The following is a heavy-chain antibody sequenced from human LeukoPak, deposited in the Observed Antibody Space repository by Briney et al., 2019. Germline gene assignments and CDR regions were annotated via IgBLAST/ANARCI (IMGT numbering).Heavy chain of an antibody. CDR1: GGTFSSYA. CDR3: ARGLVDEDAFDI. Sequence: VKVSCKTSGGTFSSYAISWVRQAPGQGLEWMGWINPNSGGTNYAQKFQGRVTMTRDTSISTAYMELSRLRSDDTAVYYCARGLVDEDAFDIWGQGTMVTVSS. J-gene: IGHJ3*02. D-gene: IGHD2-2*01. CDR2: INPNSGGT. V-gene: IGHV1-2*02.